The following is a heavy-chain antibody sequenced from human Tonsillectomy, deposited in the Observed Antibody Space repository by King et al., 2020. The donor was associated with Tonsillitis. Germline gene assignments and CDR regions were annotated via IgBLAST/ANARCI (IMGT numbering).Heavy chain of an antibody. CDR3: ARDLHYDILTGELDY. CDR2: ISSSSTYT. D-gene: IGHD3-9*01. V-gene: IGHV3-11*05. J-gene: IGHJ4*02. CDR1: GFTFSDYY. Sequence: VQLVESGGGLVKPGGSLRLSCAASGFTFSDYYMSWIRQAPGKGLEWVSYISSSSTYTNYGDSVKGRFTISSDNAKNSLYLQMNSLRAEDTAVYYCARDLHYDILTGELDYWGQGTLVTVSS.